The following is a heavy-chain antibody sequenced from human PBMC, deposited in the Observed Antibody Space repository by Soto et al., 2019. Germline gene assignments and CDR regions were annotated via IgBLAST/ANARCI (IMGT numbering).Heavy chain of an antibody. CDR2: INSDGSNT. J-gene: IGHJ4*02. CDR1: GFTFSRNW. D-gene: IGHD6-19*01. Sequence: EVQLVESGGGLVQPGGSLRLSCAASGFTFSRNWMHWVRQAPGKGLVWVSRINSDGSNTDYADSVKGRFTISRDNARNTLYLQMNSLGVEDTAVYYCTREVDYSNGETWGQGTLVTVSS. CDR3: TREVDYSNGET. V-gene: IGHV3-74*01.